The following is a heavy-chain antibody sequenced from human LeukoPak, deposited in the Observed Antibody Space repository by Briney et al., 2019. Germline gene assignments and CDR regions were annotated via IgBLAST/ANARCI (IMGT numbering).Heavy chain of an antibody. J-gene: IGHJ3*02. CDR3: AEADLLFRDAFDI. V-gene: IGHV3-9*03. Sequence: PGRSLRLSCAASGFTFDDYAMHWVRQAPGKGLEWVSGISWNSGSIGYADSVKGRFTISRDNAKNSLYLQMNSLRAEDMALYYCAEADLLFRDAFDIWGQGTMVTVSS. CDR1: GFTFDDYA. CDR2: ISWNSGSI. D-gene: IGHD2-21*01.